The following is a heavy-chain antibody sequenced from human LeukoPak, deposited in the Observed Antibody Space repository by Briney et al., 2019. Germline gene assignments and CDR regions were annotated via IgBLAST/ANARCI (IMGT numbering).Heavy chain of an antibody. CDR3: ARHLYWGGYYYYYYMDV. D-gene: IGHD7-27*01. CDR1: GGSISSSSYY. V-gene: IGHV4-39*01. Sequence: PSETLSLTCTVSGGSISSSSYYWGWLRQPPGKGLEWIVSIYYSGSTYYNPSLKSRVTISVDTSKNQFFLKLSSVTAADTAVYYCARHLYWGGYYYYYYMDVWGKGTTVTVSS. CDR2: IYYSGST. J-gene: IGHJ6*03.